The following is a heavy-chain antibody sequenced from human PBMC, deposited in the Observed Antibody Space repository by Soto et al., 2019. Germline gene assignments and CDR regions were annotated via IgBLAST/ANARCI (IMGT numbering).Heavy chain of an antibody. CDR2: ITGNGDTT. Sequence: GGCLRLSCAGAGFTFINTGMSWVRQAPGQGLERVSAITGNGDTTYYADSVKGRFTISRDNSKSTLYLQMNSLRAEDTAVYYCAKIDGYFDYWGQRTLVTVSS. CDR3: AKIDGYFDY. J-gene: IGHJ4*02. D-gene: IGHD3-22*01. V-gene: IGHV3-23*01. CDR1: GFTFINTG.